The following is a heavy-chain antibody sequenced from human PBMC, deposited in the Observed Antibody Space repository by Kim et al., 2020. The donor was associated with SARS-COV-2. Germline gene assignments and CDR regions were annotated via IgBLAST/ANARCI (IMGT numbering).Heavy chain of an antibody. CDR3: ARGGAADAFDI. D-gene: IGHD6-13*01. Sequence: SETLSLTCTVSGGSISSGGYYWSWIRQHPGKGLEWIGYIYYSGSTYYNPSLKSRVTISVDTSKNQFSLKLSSVTAADTAVYYCARGGAADAFDIWGQGTMVTVSS. CDR2: IYYSGST. CDR1: GGSISSGGYY. J-gene: IGHJ3*02. V-gene: IGHV4-31*03.